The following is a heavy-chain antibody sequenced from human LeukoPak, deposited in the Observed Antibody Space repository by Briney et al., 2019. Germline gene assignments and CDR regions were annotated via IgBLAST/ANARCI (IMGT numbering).Heavy chain of an antibody. CDR2: IKQDGSEK. D-gene: IGHD3-22*01. J-gene: IGHJ4*02. V-gene: IGHV3-7*01. CDR3: AREAYYDSSAALPADY. CDR1: GFTFSSYW. Sequence: TGGSLRLSCAASGFTFSSYWMSWVRQAPGKGLEWVANIKQDGSEKYYVDSVKGRFTISRDNAKNSLYLQMNSLSAEDTAVYYCAREAYYDSSAALPADYWGQGTLVTVSS.